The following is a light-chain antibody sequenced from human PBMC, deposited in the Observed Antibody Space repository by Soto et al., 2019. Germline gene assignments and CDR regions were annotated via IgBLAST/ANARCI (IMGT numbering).Light chain of an antibody. CDR3: QHRSNWPRT. Sequence: EIVLTQSPATLSLSPGERATLFCRASQSVSTYLAWYQQKPGQAPRLLIYDASNRATGIPARFSGSGSGTDFTLTISSLEPEDFAVYYCQHRSNWPRTFGQGTKLEIK. V-gene: IGKV3-11*01. J-gene: IGKJ2*01. CDR1: QSVSTY. CDR2: DAS.